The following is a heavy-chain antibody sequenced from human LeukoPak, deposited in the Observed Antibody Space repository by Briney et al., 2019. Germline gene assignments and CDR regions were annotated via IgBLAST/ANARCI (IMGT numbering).Heavy chain of an antibody. J-gene: IGHJ4*02. V-gene: IGHV1-2*02. CDR2: INPSSGGT. CDR1: GYIFTDYY. CDR3: ARFDSSGYSLDY. Sequence: ASVKVSCKASGYIFTDYYMHWVRQAPGQGLEWMGWINPSSGGTDYAQNFQGRVTMTRDTSISTAYMELSRLRSDDTAVYYCARFDSSGYSLDYWGQGTLVTVSS. D-gene: IGHD3-22*01.